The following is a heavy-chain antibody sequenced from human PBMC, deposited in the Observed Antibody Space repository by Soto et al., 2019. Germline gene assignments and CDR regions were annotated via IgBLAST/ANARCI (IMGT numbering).Heavy chain of an antibody. J-gene: IGHJ4*02. V-gene: IGHV3-30-3*01. D-gene: IGHD3-9*01. CDR1: GFTFSSYA. Sequence: GGSLRLSCAASGFTFSSYAMHWVRQAPGKGLEWVAVISYDGSNKYYADSVKGRFTISRDNSKNTLYLQMNSLRAEDTAVYYCARDARSLRYFDWSSNYYFDYWGQGTLVTVSS. CDR3: ARDARSLRYFDWSSNYYFDY. CDR2: ISYDGSNK.